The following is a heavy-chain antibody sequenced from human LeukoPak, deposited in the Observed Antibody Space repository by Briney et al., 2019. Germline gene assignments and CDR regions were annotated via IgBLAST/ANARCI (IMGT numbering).Heavy chain of an antibody. CDR3: ARENYDFWSGYPGTFDY. D-gene: IGHD3-3*01. CDR1: GGSISSGGYS. CDR2: IYHSGST. V-gene: IGHV4-30-2*01. J-gene: IGHJ4*02. Sequence: SQTLSLTCAVSGGSISSGGYSWSWIRQPPGKGLEWIGYIYHSGSTYYNPSLKSRVTISVDRSKNQFSLKLSSVTAADTAVYYCARENYDFWSGYPGTFDYWGQGTLVTVSS.